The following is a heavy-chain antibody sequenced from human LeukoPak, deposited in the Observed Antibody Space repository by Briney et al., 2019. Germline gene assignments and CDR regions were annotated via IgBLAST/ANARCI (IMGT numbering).Heavy chain of an antibody. CDR2: ISAYNGDT. V-gene: IGHV1-18*01. D-gene: IGHD6-19*01. CDR1: GYTFSNCG. J-gene: IGHJ3*02. CDR3: ARGLQENLAWLQAFSAFDI. Sequence: GASVKVSCKASGYTFSNCGISWVRQAPGQGLEWMGWISAYNGDTNYAQKLQGRVTMTTDTSTSTAYMELRSLRSDDTAVYYCARGLQENLAWLQAFSAFDIWGQGTMVTVSS.